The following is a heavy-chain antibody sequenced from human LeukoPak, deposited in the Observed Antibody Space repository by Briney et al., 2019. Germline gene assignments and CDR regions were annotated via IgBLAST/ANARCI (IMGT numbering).Heavy chain of an antibody. CDR3: AKRGSSGWPRFDY. CDR1: GFTFNDYA. D-gene: IGHD6-19*01. Sequence: PGGSLRLSCAASGFTFNDYAMHWVRQAPGKGLEWVSGIGWNSVRIGYADSVKGRFTISRDNAKNSLYLQMNSLRAEDMALYFCAKRGSSGWPRFDYWGQGTLVTVSS. V-gene: IGHV3-9*03. CDR2: IGWNSVRI. J-gene: IGHJ4*02.